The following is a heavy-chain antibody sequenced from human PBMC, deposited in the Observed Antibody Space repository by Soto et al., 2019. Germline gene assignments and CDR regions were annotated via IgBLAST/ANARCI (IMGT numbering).Heavy chain of an antibody. V-gene: IGHV3-9*01. CDR2: INWNSASI. CDR3: ARTPASGRKPHFFYYMDV. D-gene: IGHD6-25*01. J-gene: IGHJ6*03. Sequence: EVELVESGGGLVQPGRSRRLSCAASGFTFGDYGMHWVRQGPRKGLEWVAGINWNSASIGYADSVKGRFTISRDNAENSLYLQMNSLRDEDTAIYFRARTPASGRKPHFFYYMDVWGKGTTVIVSS. CDR1: GFTFGDYG.